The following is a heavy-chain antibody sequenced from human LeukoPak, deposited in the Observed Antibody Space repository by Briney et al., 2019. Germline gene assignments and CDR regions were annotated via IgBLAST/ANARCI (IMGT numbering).Heavy chain of an antibody. CDR3: ARDDLYDY. Sequence: GGSLRLSCAASGFTFSNYSMNWVRQAPGKGLEWVSSISSRTTYIYYADSVKGRFTISRDNAKNSLYLQMNSLRAEDTAVYYCARDDLYDYWGQGTLVTVSS. V-gene: IGHV3-21*01. CDR1: GFTFSNYS. J-gene: IGHJ4*02. CDR2: ISSRTTYI.